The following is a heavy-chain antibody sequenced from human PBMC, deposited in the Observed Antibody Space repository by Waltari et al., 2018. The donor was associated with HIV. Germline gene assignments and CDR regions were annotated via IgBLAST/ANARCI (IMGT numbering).Heavy chain of an antibody. J-gene: IGHJ4*01. D-gene: IGHD5-12*01. Sequence: VRLQESGPPEVEPSETLSLTCRVSGYSLRAGYYWGWIRQSPGKGLEWIGTMFHRGNPYYNPSLQSRVSMSIDSSKTQFSLTLTSVTAADTAMYYCATVSTITTEKYFDYWGRGMLVTV. V-gene: IGHV4-38-2*01. CDR3: ATVSTITTEKYFDY. CDR2: MFHRGNP. CDR1: GYSLRAGYY.